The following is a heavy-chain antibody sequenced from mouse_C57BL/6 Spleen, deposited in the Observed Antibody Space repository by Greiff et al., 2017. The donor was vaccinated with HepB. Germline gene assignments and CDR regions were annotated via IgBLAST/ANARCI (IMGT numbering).Heavy chain of an antibody. CDR2: IYPGDGDT. CDR3: ARSNWDMYYFDY. D-gene: IGHD4-1*01. V-gene: IGHV1-82*01. J-gene: IGHJ2*01. Sequence: QVTLKESGPELVKPGASVKISCKASGYAFSSSWMNWVKQRPGKGLEWIGRIYPGDGDTNYNGKFKGKATLTADKSSSTAYMQLSSLTSEDSAVYFCARSNWDMYYFDYWGQGTTLTVSS. CDR1: GYAFSSSW.